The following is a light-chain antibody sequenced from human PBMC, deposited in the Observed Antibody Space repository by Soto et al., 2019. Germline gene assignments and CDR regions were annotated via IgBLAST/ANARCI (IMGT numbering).Light chain of an antibody. Sequence: EIVLTQSPGTLSLSPGERATLSCRASQSVSSRNFAWYQQKPGQAPRLLMHGASSRATGIPERFSGSGSGTDFTLIISRLEPEDFAVYYCQQYGSSITFGQGTRLEI. CDR1: QSVSSRN. J-gene: IGKJ5*01. V-gene: IGKV3-20*01. CDR2: GAS. CDR3: QQYGSSIT.